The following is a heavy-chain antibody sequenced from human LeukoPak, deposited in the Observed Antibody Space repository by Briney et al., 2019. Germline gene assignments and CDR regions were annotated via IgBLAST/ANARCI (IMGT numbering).Heavy chain of an antibody. CDR3: AKDSFSYYYSYMDV. V-gene: IGHV3-30*02. CDR1: GFTFSSYG. Sequence: PGGSLRLSCAASGFTFSSYGMHWVRQAPGKGLEWVAFIRYDGSNKYYADSVKGRFTISRDNSKNTLYLQMNSLRAEDTAVYYCAKDSFSYYYSYMDVWGKGTTVTVSS. J-gene: IGHJ6*03. CDR2: IRYDGSNK.